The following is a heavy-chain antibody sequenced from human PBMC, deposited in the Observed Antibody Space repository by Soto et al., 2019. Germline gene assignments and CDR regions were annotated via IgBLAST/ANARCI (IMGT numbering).Heavy chain of an antibody. CDR2: FDPEDGET. V-gene: IGHV1-24*01. Sequence: ASVKVSCKVSGYTLTELSMHWVRQAPGKGLEWMGGFDPEDGETIYAQKFQGRVTMTEDTSTDTAYMELSSLRSEDTAVYYCAADSRFDFWSGPPGYWGQGTLVTVSS. CDR3: AADSRFDFWSGPPGY. CDR1: GYTLTELS. D-gene: IGHD3-3*01. J-gene: IGHJ4*02.